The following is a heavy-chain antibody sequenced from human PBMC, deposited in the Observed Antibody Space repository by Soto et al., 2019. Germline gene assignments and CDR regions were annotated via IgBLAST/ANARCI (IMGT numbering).Heavy chain of an antibody. CDR2: VSYSGST. CDR3: ARDADYGDYTLGDFDV. D-gene: IGHD4-17*01. J-gene: IGHJ3*01. CDR1: DGSISSGGYY. V-gene: IGHV4-31*03. Sequence: SETLSLTCTVSDGSISSGGYYWSWIRQHPGKGLGWVGHVSYSGSTYYNPSLKSRVTISVERSKNQFSLKLSSVTAADTAVYYCARDADYGDYTLGDFDVWGQGTMVTVSS.